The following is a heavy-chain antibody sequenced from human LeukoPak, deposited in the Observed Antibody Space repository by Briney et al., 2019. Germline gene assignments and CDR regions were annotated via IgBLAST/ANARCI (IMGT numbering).Heavy chain of an antibody. Sequence: GGSLRLSCAASGFTFSDYYMSWVRQAPGKGLEWVSVIYSGGSTYYADSVKGRFTISRDNSKNTLYLQMNSLRAEDTAVYYCARWAFDYYDSSGYFDYWGQGTLVTVSS. CDR1: GFTFSDYY. J-gene: IGHJ4*02. CDR2: IYSGGST. V-gene: IGHV3-66*01. D-gene: IGHD3-22*01. CDR3: ARWAFDYYDSSGYFDY.